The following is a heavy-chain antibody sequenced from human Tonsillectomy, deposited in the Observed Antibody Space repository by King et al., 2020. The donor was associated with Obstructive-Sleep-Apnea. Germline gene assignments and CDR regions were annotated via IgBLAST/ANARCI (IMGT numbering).Heavy chain of an antibody. Sequence: QLQESGPGLVKPSGTLSLTCAVSGGSSSSSNGGGWVRQPPGEGLEWIGEIYHSWSTNYNPSLKSRVTISVDKSKNQVSLKLSSVTAADTAVYFCAGGGDYWGQGTLVTVSS. V-gene: IGHV4-4*02. CDR2: IYHSWST. J-gene: IGHJ4*02. D-gene: IGHD3-10*01. CDR1: GGSSSSSNG. CDR3: AGGGDY.